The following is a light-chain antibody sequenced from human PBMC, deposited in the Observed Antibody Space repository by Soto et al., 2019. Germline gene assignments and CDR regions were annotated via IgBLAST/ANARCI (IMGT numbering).Light chain of an antibody. V-gene: IGLV6-57*03. CDR2: EDH. Sequence: NFMLTQPHSVSASPGKTVTISCTRSSGSIANYYVQWYQQRPGSAPTTVIYEDHQRPSGVPDRFSNSIDSSSNSASLTISGLKTEDEADYCCQSYDTNSHVVVGGGTKLTVL. CDR1: SGSIANYY. J-gene: IGLJ2*01. CDR3: QSYDTNSHVV.